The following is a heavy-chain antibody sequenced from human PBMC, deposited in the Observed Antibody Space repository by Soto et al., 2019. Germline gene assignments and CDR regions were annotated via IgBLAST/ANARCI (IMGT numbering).Heavy chain of an antibody. J-gene: IGHJ3*01. CDR1: GLTISGKKY. D-gene: IGHD1-1*01. Sequence: DVQLVESGGGLIQPGESLRLSCAAFGLTISGKKYVAWVRQAPGKGLEWVSALYDVDGSFYADSVTGRITTSSDSSKTPVYLQMNDLRPDDTAVYYCATWNAREHAFDVWGQGPTVTISS. V-gene: IGHV3-53*01. CDR2: LYDVDGS. CDR3: ATWNAREHAFDV.